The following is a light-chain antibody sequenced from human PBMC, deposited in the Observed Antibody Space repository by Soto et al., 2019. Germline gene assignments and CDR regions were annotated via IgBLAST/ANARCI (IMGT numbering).Light chain of an antibody. Sequence: QPVLTQPPSVSEAPRQRVTISCSGSTSNIRNHAVFWYQQLPGEAPKLLIYYDDLLPSGVSDRFSGSKSGTSASLAISELQSEDEADDDCAAWDDSLNGYVFGTGTKLTVL. J-gene: IGLJ1*01. CDR1: TSNIRNHA. CDR3: AAWDDSLNGYV. CDR2: YDD. V-gene: IGLV1-36*01.